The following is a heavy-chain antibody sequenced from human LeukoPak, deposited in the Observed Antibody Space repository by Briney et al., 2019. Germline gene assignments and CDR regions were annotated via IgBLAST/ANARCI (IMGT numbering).Heavy chain of an antibody. J-gene: IGHJ5*02. V-gene: IGHV4-34*01. Sequence: PSETLSLTCAVSGGSFSVHYWSWIRQPPGKGLEWIGEINHSGSTNYNPSLKSRVTISVDTSKNQFSLKLSSVTAADTAVYYCARFNPSAYNYGSGSYAVKNWFDPWGQGTLVTVSS. CDR3: ARFNPSAYNYGSGSYAVKNWFDP. CDR2: INHSGST. CDR1: GGSFSVHY. D-gene: IGHD3-10*01.